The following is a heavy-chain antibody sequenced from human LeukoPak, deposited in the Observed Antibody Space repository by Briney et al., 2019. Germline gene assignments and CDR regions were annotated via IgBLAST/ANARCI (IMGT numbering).Heavy chain of an antibody. D-gene: IGHD4-17*01. CDR2: IHTSWTT. CDR1: GGSMSSYY. Sequence: SGTLSLTCTVSGGSMSSYYWSFIRQPAGKGLEWIGRIHTSWTTYYNPSLKSRVTMSVDTSRNQFSLRLTSVTAADTAVYYCARSNGDYFAYIDYWGQGTLVTVSS. V-gene: IGHV4-4*07. CDR3: ARSNGDYFAYIDY. J-gene: IGHJ4*02.